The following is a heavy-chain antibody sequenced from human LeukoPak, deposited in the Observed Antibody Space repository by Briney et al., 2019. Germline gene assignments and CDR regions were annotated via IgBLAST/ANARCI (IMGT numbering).Heavy chain of an antibody. V-gene: IGHV4-61*02. D-gene: IGHD2/OR15-2a*01. CDR3: ARGGTLFTFFDS. J-gene: IGHJ4*02. CDR2: IYTTGNT. Sequence: PSETLSLTCTESGGSIISDDYYWNWIRQPAGRGLEWIGRIYTTGNTMYNPSLESRVSMSIDTSKNQVSLKVKPVTAADTAVYYCARGGTLFTFFDSWGQGTLVTVSS. CDR1: GGSIISDDYY.